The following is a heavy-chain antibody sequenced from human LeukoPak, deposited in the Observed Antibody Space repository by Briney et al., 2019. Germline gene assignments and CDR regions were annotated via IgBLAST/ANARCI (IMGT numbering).Heavy chain of an antibody. CDR1: GGSISSYY. CDR3: ARGVYIAAAQYGY. J-gene: IGHJ4*02. CDR2: IYYSGTT. D-gene: IGHD6-13*01. V-gene: IGHV4-59*01. Sequence: ASETLSLTCTVSGGSISSYYWSWIRQPPGQGLEWIGYIYYSGTTNYNPSLKSRVTISVDTSKNQFSLKLSSVTAADTAVYYCARGVYIAAAQYGYWGQGTLVTVSS.